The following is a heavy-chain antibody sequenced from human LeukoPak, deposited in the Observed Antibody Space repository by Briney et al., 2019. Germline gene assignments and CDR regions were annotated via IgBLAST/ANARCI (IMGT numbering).Heavy chain of an antibody. CDR2: IYHSGST. CDR1: GYSISSGYY. D-gene: IGHD2-2*01. CDR3: ARVIGYCSSTSCYWFDP. V-gene: IGHV4-38-2*01. Sequence: SETLSLTCAVSGYSISSGYYWGWIRQPPGKRLEWIGSIYHSGSTYYNPSLKSRVTISVDTSKNQFSLKLSSVTAADTAVYYCARVIGYCSSTSCYWFDPWGQGTLVTVSS. J-gene: IGHJ5*02.